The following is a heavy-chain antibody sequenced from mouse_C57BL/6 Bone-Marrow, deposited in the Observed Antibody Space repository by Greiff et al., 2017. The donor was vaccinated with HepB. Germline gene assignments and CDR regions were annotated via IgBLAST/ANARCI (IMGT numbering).Heavy chain of an antibody. V-gene: IGHV6-3*01. CDR2: IRLKSDNYAT. CDR1: GFTFSNYW. J-gene: IGHJ3*01. Sequence: EVQVVESGGGLVQPGGSMKLSCVASGFTFSNYWMNWVRQSPEKGLEWVAQIRLKSDNYATHYAESVKGRFTISRDDSKSSVYRQMNNLRAEDTGIYYCTTTVVATPAWFAYWGQGTLVTVSA. CDR3: TTTVVATPAWFAY. D-gene: IGHD1-1*01.